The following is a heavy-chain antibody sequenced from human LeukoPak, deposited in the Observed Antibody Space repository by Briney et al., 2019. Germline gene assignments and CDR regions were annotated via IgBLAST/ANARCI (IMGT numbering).Heavy chain of an antibody. CDR3: ARHIGGGIEDMDV. J-gene: IGHJ6*03. Sequence: PSETLSLTCTVSGGSIGSYYWSWIRQSPGVGLEWIGYTHVTGSTRYNPYLQSRLTISLDTSRNQFSLKMSSVTAADTAVYYCARHIGGGIEDMDVWGKGAKVTVSS. CDR2: THVTGST. D-gene: IGHD3-16*02. CDR1: GGSIGSYY. V-gene: IGHV4-59*08.